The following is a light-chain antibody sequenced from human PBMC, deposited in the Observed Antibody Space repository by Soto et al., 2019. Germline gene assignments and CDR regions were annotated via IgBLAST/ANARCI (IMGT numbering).Light chain of an antibody. Sequence: EIVLTQSPATLSLSPGERATLSCRASQSVSSYLAWYQQKPGQAPRLLIYDASNRATGIPARFSGSGSGTDFPLTISSLEPEDFPVYYCHQRSNWPPITFGQGTRLEIK. CDR1: QSVSSY. CDR3: HQRSNWPPIT. J-gene: IGKJ5*01. CDR2: DAS. V-gene: IGKV3-11*01.